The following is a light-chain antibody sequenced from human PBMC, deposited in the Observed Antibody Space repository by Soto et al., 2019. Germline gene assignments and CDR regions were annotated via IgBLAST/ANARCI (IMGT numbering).Light chain of an antibody. CDR3: QRYRDWPFFA. CDR1: QSINRD. CDR2: DAS. Sequence: ETEMTQSPATLSVSPGERATLSCRASQSINRDLAWYQQKPGQAPRLLIFDASTRATGIPDRFSGSGSGTEFTLTISSLQSEDFAVYYCQRYRDWPFFAFSPGTKVDVK. V-gene: IGKV3D-15*01. J-gene: IGKJ3*01.